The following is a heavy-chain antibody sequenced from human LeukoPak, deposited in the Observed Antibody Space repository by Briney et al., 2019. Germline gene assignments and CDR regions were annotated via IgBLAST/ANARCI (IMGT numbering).Heavy chain of an antibody. D-gene: IGHD6-19*01. CDR2: IKQDGSEK. CDR1: GFTFSSYW. J-gene: IGHJ4*02. Sequence: GGSLRLSCAASGFTFSSYWMSWVRQAPGKGLEGVANIKQDGSEKYYVDSVKGRFTISRDNAKNSLCLQMNSLRAEDTAVYYCARDMSSGWYDYWGQGTLVTVST. V-gene: IGHV3-7*03. CDR3: ARDMSSGWYDY.